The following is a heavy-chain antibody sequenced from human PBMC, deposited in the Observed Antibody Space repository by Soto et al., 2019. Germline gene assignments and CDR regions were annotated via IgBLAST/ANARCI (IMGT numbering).Heavy chain of an antibody. Sequence: EASVKVSCKASGYTFTSYAMHWVRQAPGQRLEWMGWINAGNGNTKYSQKFQGRVTITRDTSASTAYMELSSLRSEDTAVYYCARILDYYDSRGYYYVPAFDIWGQGTMVTVSS. CDR2: INAGNGNT. CDR3: ARILDYYDSRGYYYVPAFDI. J-gene: IGHJ3*02. D-gene: IGHD3-22*01. CDR1: GYTFTSYA. V-gene: IGHV1-3*01.